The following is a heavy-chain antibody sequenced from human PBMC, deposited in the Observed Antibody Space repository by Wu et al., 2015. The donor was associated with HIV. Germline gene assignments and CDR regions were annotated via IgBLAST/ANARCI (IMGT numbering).Heavy chain of an antibody. CDR2: INPNSGAT. J-gene: IGHJ6*02. V-gene: IGHV1-2*02. Sequence: QVQLVQSGAEVKKPGASVKVSCKASGYIFSDYYIHWVRLAPGLGLEWMGWINPNSGATNYAQKFQGRVAMTRDTSITTAYMELSRLRPDDTAVYYCARDYSDYDSYYFYGMDVWGQGTTVTVSS. CDR3: ARDYSDYDSYYFYGMDV. D-gene: IGHD4-11*01. CDR1: GYIFSDYY.